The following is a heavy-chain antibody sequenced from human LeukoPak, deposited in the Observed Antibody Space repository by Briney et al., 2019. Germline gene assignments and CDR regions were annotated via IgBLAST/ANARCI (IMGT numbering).Heavy chain of an antibody. J-gene: IGHJ4*02. V-gene: IGHV3-21*01. CDR2: ISSSSSYI. Sequence: GGSLRLSCAASGFTFSSYRMNWVRQAPGKGLEWVSSISSSSSYIYYADSVKGRFTISRDNAKNSLSLQMNSLRAEDTAVYYCARDSSGITIFGVGNNFDYWGQGTLVTVSS. CDR1: GFTFSSYR. D-gene: IGHD3-3*01. CDR3: ARDSSGITIFGVGNNFDY.